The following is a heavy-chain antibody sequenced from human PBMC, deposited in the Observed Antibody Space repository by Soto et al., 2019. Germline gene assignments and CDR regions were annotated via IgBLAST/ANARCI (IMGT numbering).Heavy chain of an antibody. V-gene: IGHV1-69*13. J-gene: IGHJ5*02. CDR2: IIPIFGTA. CDR3: ASRKRLQVATLSGEFVFWFDP. D-gene: IGHD5-12*01. CDR1: GGTFSSYA. Sequence: ASVKVSCKASGGTFSSYAISWVRQAPGQGLEWMGGIIPIFGTANYAQKFQGRVTITADESTSTAYMELSSLRSEDTAVYYCASRKRLQVATLSGEFVFWFDPWGQGTLVTVSS.